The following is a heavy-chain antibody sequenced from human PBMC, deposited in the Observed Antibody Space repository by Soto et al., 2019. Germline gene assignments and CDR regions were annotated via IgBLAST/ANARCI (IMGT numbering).Heavy chain of an antibody. V-gene: IGHV3-21*01. CDR3: ARDLGDCSSTSCYSYYYYMDV. CDR1: GFTFSSYS. CDR2: ISSSSSYI. Sequence: EVQLVESGGGLVKPGGSLRLSCAASGFTFSSYSMNWVRQAPGKWLEWVSSISSSSSYIYYADSVKGRFTISRDNAKNSLYLQMNSLRAEDTAVYYCARDLGDCSSTSCYSYYYYMDVWGKGTTVTVSS. D-gene: IGHD2-2*01. J-gene: IGHJ6*03.